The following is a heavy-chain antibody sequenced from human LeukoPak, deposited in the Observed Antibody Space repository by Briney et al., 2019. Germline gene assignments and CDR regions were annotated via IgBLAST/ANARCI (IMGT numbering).Heavy chain of an antibody. J-gene: IGHJ6*02. V-gene: IGHV3-48*01. CDR1: GFTFSTYN. CDR2: ISSSSSTI. Sequence: PGGSLRLSCAASGFTFSTYNMNWVRQAPGKGLEWVSYISSSSSTIHYADSVKGRFTISRDNAKNSLYLQMNSLRAEDTAVYYRARDRPGSMDVWGQGTTVTVSS. D-gene: IGHD3-10*01. CDR3: ARDRPGSMDV.